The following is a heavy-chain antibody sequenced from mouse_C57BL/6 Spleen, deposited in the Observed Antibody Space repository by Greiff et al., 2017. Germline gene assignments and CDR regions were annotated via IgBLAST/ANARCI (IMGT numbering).Heavy chain of an antibody. Sequence: QVQLQQPGAELVMPGASVKLSCKASGYTFTSYWMHWVKQRPGQGLEWIGEIDPSDSYTNYTHKFKGKSTLNVDKTSRTAYMQLSSLTSEDSAVYYGARSTTLYYLDYWGQGTTLTVSS. D-gene: IGHD1-1*01. CDR2: IDPSDSYT. J-gene: IGHJ2*01. CDR3: ARSTTLYYLDY. CDR1: GYTFTSYW. V-gene: IGHV1-69*01.